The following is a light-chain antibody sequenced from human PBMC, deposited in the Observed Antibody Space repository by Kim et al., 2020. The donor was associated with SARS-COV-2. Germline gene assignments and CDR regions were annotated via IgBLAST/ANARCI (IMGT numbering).Light chain of an antibody. Sequence: SSELTQDPAVSVALGQTVRITCQGDSLRSYYASWYQQKPGQAPVLVIYGRNNRPSGIPDRFSGSTSGNTASLTNTGAQAEDEADYYCKSRDSSGNVVFGGGTQLTVL. CDR2: GRN. J-gene: IGLJ2*01. CDR3: KSRDSSGNVV. V-gene: IGLV3-19*01. CDR1: SLRSYY.